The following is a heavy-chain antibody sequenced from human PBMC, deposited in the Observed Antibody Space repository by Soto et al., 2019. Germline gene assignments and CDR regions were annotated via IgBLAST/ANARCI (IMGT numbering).Heavy chain of an antibody. D-gene: IGHD4-17*01. CDR3: ARDYGVAWDPDYGDFYPTEGRGAFDI. CDR2: IWYDGSNK. J-gene: IGHJ3*02. CDR1: GFTFSSYG. Sequence: GGSLRLSCAASGFTFSSYGMHWVRQAPGKGLEWVAVIWYDGSNKYYADSVKGRFTISRDNSKNTLYLQMNSLRAEDTAVYYCARDYGVAWDPDYGDFYPTEGRGAFDIWGQGTMVTVSS. V-gene: IGHV3-33*01.